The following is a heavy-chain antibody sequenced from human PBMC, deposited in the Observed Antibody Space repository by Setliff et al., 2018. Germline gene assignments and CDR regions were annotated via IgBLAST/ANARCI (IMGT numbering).Heavy chain of an antibody. CDR2: IHYRGTT. CDR3: ARTGTYRYFDY. V-gene: IGHV4-39*01. J-gene: IGHJ4*02. Sequence: SETLSLTCTVSGASISSGTYYWAWIRQPPGKGLEWIGRIHYRGTTYSNASLASRLTISVDTAKNQFSLNLRSVTAADTAVYYCARTGTYRYFDYWGQGTQVTVSS. D-gene: IGHD1-1*01. CDR1: GASISSGTYY.